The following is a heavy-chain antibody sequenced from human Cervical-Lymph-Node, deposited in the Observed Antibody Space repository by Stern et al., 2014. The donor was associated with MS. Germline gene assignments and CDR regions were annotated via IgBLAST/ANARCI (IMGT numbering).Heavy chain of an antibody. CDR3: ARGYPFFDN. CDR2: INPNTGVT. Sequence: QVQLMQSGAEVKKPGASVKVSCTASGYTFTGFFLHWVRQAPGQGLEWVGWINPNTGVTKSAQKSQGWVTLTRDTSINTVYMELNRLKSDDTAVFYCARGYPFFDNWGQGTLVTVSS. D-gene: IGHD2-15*01. CDR1: GYTFTGFF. V-gene: IGHV1-2*04. J-gene: IGHJ4*02.